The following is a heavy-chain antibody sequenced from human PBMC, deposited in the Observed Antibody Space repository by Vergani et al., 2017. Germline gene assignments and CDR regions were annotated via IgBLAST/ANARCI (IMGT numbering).Heavy chain of an antibody. Sequence: QLQLQESGPGLVKPSETLSLTCTVSGGSISSSSYYWGWIRQPXGKGLEWIGSIYYSGSTNYNPSLKSRVTISVDTSKNQFSLKLSSVTAADTAVYYCARVVGDYVWGSYRPNDMDVWGKGTTVTVSS. V-gene: IGHV4-39*07. CDR2: IYYSGST. CDR3: ARVVGDYVWGSYRPNDMDV. J-gene: IGHJ6*03. D-gene: IGHD3-16*02. CDR1: GGSISSSSYY.